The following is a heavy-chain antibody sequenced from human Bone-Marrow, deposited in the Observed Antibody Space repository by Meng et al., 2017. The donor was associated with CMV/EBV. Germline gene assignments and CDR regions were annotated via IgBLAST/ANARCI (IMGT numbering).Heavy chain of an antibody. Sequence: GESKISCQGSGYRFTAYWIAWVRQMPGKGLEWMGIIFPDDSDTRYSPSFQGQVTISADKSFSTAYLQWSRLKASDTAVYYCARQGVAGTALHLDYWGQGTLVTVSS. D-gene: IGHD3-10*01. CDR2: IFPDDSDT. CDR3: ARQGVAGTALHLDY. CDR1: GYRFTAYW. V-gene: IGHV5-51*01. J-gene: IGHJ4*02.